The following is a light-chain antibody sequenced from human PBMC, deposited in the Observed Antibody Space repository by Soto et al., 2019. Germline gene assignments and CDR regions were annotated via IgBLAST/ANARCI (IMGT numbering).Light chain of an antibody. J-gene: IGKJ2*02. Sequence: EIVMTQSPATLSVSPGERATLSCRASQSISSELAWHKQRPGQPPRLLIYGASTRATGVPDRFTGSESGSDFTLAICVLQSEDFAVYYCQRGHNWPRTFCQGIRLEI. CDR1: QSISSE. CDR3: QRGHNWPRT. CDR2: GAS. V-gene: IGKV3-15*01.